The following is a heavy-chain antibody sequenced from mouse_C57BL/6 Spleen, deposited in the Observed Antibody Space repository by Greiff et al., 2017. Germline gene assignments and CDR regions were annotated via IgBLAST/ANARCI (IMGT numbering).Heavy chain of an antibody. CDR2: IYPGSGST. J-gene: IGHJ2*01. CDR3: ARTVVDYFDY. D-gene: IGHD1-1*01. V-gene: IGHV1-55*01. Sequence: QVQLQQPGAELVKPWASVKMSCKASGYTFTSYWITWVKHRPGQGLEWIGDIYPGSGSTNYNEKFKSKATLTVDTSSSTAYMQLSSLTSEDSAVYYCARTVVDYFDYWGQGTTLTVSS. CDR1: GYTFTSYW.